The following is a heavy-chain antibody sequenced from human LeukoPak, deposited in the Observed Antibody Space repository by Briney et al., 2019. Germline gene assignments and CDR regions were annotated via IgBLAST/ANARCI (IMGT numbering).Heavy chain of an antibody. CDR1: GFTVGSVY. CDR2: IYSAGTT. D-gene: IGHD3-22*01. Sequence: GGSLRLSCAASGFTVGSVYMSWVRQAPGKGLEWVSLIYSAGTTYYADSVKGRFIISRDNSKNTLYLQMNSLRAEDTAVYYCARGQPYYYDSRGYSVPHDWGQGTLVTVSS. V-gene: IGHV3-53*01. J-gene: IGHJ4*02. CDR3: ARGQPYYYDSRGYSVPHD.